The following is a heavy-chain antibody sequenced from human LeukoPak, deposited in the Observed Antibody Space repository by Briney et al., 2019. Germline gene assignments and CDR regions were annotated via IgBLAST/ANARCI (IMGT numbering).Heavy chain of an antibody. Sequence: PGGSLRLSCAASGFTFSSYWMTWVRQAPGKGLEWVANIKQDGSEKYYVDSVKGRFTISRDNAKNSLYLQMNSLRAEDTAVYYCARSVRGVKLGAFDIWGQGTMVTVSS. CDR2: IKQDGSEK. J-gene: IGHJ3*02. D-gene: IGHD3-10*01. V-gene: IGHV3-7*01. CDR3: ARSVRGVKLGAFDI. CDR1: GFTFSSYW.